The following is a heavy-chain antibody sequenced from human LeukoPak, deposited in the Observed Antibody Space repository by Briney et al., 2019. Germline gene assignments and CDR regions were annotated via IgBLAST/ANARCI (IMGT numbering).Heavy chain of an antibody. J-gene: IGHJ4*02. Sequence: ASVKVSCKAPGYTFTNYHMHWVRQAPGQGLEWMGIINPSDGSTSYTQKFQGRVTMTSDTSTSTVYMNLRSLRSEDTAVYYCARSLSRGSNYFVWSMIDDWGQGTLVIVSS. CDR3: ARSLSRGSNYFVWSMIDD. CDR1: GYTFTNYH. CDR2: INPSDGST. V-gene: IGHV1-46*01. D-gene: IGHD1-26*01.